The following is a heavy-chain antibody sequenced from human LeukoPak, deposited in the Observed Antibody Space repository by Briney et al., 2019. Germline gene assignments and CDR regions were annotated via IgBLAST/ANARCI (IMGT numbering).Heavy chain of an antibody. Sequence: PSETLSLTCTVSGGSISSYYWSWIRQPPGKGLEWIGSIYYSGSTYYNPSLKSRVTISVDTSKNQFSLKLSSVTAADTAVYYCAGRYSSGYFEIDYWGQGTLVTVSS. CDR1: GGSISSYY. D-gene: IGHD3-22*01. V-gene: IGHV4-59*05. CDR3: AGRYSSGYFEIDY. CDR2: IYYSGST. J-gene: IGHJ4*02.